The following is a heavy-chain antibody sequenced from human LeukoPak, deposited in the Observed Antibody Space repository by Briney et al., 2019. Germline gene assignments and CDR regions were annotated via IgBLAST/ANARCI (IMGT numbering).Heavy chain of an antibody. CDR2: ISYDGSNK. CDR3: ARYWSSWSADF. CDR1: GFTFSSYG. D-gene: IGHD6-13*01. V-gene: IGHV3-30*03. Sequence: GSLRLSCAASGFTFSSYGMHWVRQAPGKGLEWVAVISYDGSNKYYADSVKGRFTISRDNSKNTLYLQMNSLRAEDTAVYCARYWSSWSADFWGQGTLVTVSS. J-gene: IGHJ4*02.